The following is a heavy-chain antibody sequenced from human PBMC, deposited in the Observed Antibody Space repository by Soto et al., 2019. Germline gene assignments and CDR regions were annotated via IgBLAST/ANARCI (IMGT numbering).Heavy chain of an antibody. D-gene: IGHD2-15*01. Sequence: QVQLVQSGAEVKKPGASVKVSCKASGYTFTNYYMHWVRQAPGQGPEWMGRINPSGDSTSNAQKFQGRLTMTRDTSTSKVYMELSSLRSEDTAVYYCARDYCSGGSCYSGSFDPWGQGTLVTVSS. J-gene: IGHJ5*02. V-gene: IGHV1-46*01. CDR1: GYTFTNYY. CDR2: INPSGDST. CDR3: ARDYCSGGSCYSGSFDP.